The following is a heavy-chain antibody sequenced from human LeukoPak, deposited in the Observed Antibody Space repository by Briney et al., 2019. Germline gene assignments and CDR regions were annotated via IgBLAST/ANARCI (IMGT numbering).Heavy chain of an antibody. V-gene: IGHV3-23*01. Sequence: GGSLRLSCAASGFTFSSYAMSWVRQAPGKGLEWVSAISGSGGSTYYADSVKGRFTISRGNSKNTLYLQMSSLRAEDTAVYYCAKESVVRYFDWSYSGEFDYWGQGTLVTVSS. CDR1: GFTFSSYA. D-gene: IGHD3-9*01. CDR3: AKESVVRYFDWSYSGEFDY. CDR2: ISGSGGST. J-gene: IGHJ4*02.